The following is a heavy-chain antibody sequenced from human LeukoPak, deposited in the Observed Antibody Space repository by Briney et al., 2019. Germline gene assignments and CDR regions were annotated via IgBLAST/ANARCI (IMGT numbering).Heavy chain of an antibody. CDR1: GFTFSSYA. CDR2: ISYDGSNK. J-gene: IGHJ4*02. V-gene: IGHV3-30*04. Sequence: GRSLRLSCAASGFTFSSYAMHWVRQAPGKGLEWVAVISYDGSNKYYADSVKGRFTISRDNSKNTLYLQMNSLRAEDTAVYYCARAPGGGSWYNPDYWGQGTLVTASS. D-gene: IGHD6-13*01. CDR3: ARAPGGGSWYNPDY.